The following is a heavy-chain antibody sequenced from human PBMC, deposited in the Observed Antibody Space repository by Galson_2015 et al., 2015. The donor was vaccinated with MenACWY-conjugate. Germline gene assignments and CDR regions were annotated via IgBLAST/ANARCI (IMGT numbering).Heavy chain of an antibody. Sequence: ETLSLTCTVSGGSISSSNWWSWVRQPPGKGLEWIGEIYHSGSTNYNPSLKSRVTISVDKSKNQFSLKLSSVTAADTAVYYCARDLQVGSWSNGMDAWGQGTTVTVSS. J-gene: IGHJ6*02. D-gene: IGHD6-13*01. CDR1: GGSISSSNW. V-gene: IGHV4-4*02. CDR2: IYHSGST. CDR3: ARDLQVGSWSNGMDA.